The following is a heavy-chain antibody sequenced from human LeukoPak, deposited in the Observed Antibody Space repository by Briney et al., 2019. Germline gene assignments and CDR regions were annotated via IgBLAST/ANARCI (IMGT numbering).Heavy chain of an antibody. V-gene: IGHV3-30*03. CDR3: ARDLIAARRFDY. D-gene: IGHD6-6*01. Sequence: PGRSLRLSCAASGFTFSSYGMHWVRQAPGKGLEWVAVISYDGSNKYYADSVKGRFTISRDNSKNTRYLQMNSLRAEDTAVYYCARDLIAARRFDYWGQGTLVTVSS. CDR1: GFTFSSYG. CDR2: ISYDGSNK. J-gene: IGHJ4*02.